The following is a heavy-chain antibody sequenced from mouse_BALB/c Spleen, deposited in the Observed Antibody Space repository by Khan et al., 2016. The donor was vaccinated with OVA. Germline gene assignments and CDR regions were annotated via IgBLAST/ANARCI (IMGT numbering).Heavy chain of an antibody. CDR3: ARSYGSWAMDF. CDR1: GDSITSGF. V-gene: IGHV3-8*02. Sequence: VQLQQSGPSLVKPSQTLSLTCSVTGDSITSGFWNWIRKFPGNKFEYMGYVIYSGNTYYNPSLKSRISITRDTSKSQYYLQLNSVTTEDTATYFCARSYGSWAMDFWGQGTSVTVSS. D-gene: IGHD1-1*01. CDR2: VIYSGNT. J-gene: IGHJ4*01.